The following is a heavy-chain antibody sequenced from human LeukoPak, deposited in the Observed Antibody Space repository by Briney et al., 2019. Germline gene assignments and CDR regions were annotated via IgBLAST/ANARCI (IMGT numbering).Heavy chain of an antibody. Sequence: PGGPLRLSCAASGFVFSCYAMHWVPQAPGKGLEWVSTISSCATHTYYPDSVKGRLTVSRDDSKNTLDLQMNSLRVEDTALYSCAKVAPDDRRGFDLWGQGTMVTVSS. D-gene: IGHD3-22*01. CDR1: GFVFSCYA. J-gene: IGHJ3*01. CDR3: AKVAPDDRRGFDL. CDR2: ISSCATHT. V-gene: IGHV3-23*01.